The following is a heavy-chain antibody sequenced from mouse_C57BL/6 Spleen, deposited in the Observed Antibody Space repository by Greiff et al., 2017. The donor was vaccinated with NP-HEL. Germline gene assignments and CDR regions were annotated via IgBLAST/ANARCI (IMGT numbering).Heavy chain of an antibody. CDR2: LRSCGDSL. Sequence: DVKLVESGEGLVKPGGSLKLSCAASGFTFSSYAMSWVRQTPEKRLEWVAYLRSCGDSLYYADTVTGRFTISRDNARNTLYLQMSSLKSEDTAMYYCTRDGDYGNPEGFAYWGQGTLVTVSA. V-gene: IGHV5-9-1*02. D-gene: IGHD2-1*01. CDR1: GFTFSSYA. CDR3: TRDGDYGNPEGFAY. J-gene: IGHJ3*01.